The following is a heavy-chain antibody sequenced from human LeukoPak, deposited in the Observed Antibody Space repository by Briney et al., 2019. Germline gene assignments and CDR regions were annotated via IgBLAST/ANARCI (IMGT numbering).Heavy chain of an antibody. Sequence: GGSLRLSCAASGLTVSSNYMTWVRQAPGKGLEWVSLIYSGGSTLYADSVKGRFNISGDYSKNTLYLQMNSLRAEDTAVYYCARGIEEWLYLYYWGQGALVTVAS. V-gene: IGHV3-53*01. J-gene: IGHJ4*02. CDR2: IYSGGST. D-gene: IGHD3-3*01. CDR1: GLTVSSNY. CDR3: ARGIEEWLYLYY.